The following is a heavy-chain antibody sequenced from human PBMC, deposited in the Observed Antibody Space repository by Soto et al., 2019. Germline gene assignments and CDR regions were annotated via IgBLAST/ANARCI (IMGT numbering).Heavy chain of an antibody. J-gene: IGHJ4*02. CDR2: ISYDGSYK. D-gene: IGHD6-13*01. CDR3: AKEAPYSSSWTPNFDY. CDR1: GFTFSSYG. Sequence: QVQLVESGGGVVQPGRSPRLSCAASGFTFSSYGMHWVRQAPGKGLEWVAVISYDGSYKYSADSVKGRFTISRDNSKNTLYLQMNSLRAEDTAVYYCAKEAPYSSSWTPNFDYWGQGTLVTVSS. V-gene: IGHV3-30*18.